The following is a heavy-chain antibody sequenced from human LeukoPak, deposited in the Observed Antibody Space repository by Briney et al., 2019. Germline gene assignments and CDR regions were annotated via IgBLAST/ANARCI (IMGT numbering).Heavy chain of an antibody. Sequence: GESLKTSCKGSGYSFTNYWIGWVRQMPGQGLEWMGIIYPGDSDTRYSPSFQGQVTISADKSISTAFLQWSSLKASDTAMYYCARRGPERGYSHGEKYFDYWGQGTLVTVSS. J-gene: IGHJ4*02. D-gene: IGHD5-18*01. CDR3: ARRGPERGYSHGEKYFDY. CDR1: GYSFTNYW. V-gene: IGHV5-51*01. CDR2: IYPGDSDT.